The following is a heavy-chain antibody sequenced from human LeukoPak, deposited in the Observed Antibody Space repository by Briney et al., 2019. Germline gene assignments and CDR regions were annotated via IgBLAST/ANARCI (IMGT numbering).Heavy chain of an antibody. D-gene: IGHD1-1*01. CDR2: VSENGDGA. Sequence: GGSLRLSCVASGFTFNHYAMSWVRQAPGKGLEWVASVSENGDGAMYPDSVKGRFTISRDNSRKTVLLEVNSLRVEDAATYYCARGWTTFHYWGQGALVTVSS. CDR3: ARGWTTFHY. CDR1: GFTFNHYA. J-gene: IGHJ4*02. V-gene: IGHV3-23*01.